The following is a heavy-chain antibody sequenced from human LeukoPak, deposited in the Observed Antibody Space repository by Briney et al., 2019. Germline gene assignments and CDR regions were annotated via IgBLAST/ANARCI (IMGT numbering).Heavy chain of an antibody. CDR2: IKQDGSGK. CDR3: AKAPGGYQGY. CDR1: GFTFSRYW. V-gene: IGHV3-7*03. D-gene: IGHD3-22*01. Sequence: GGSLRLSCAASGFTFSRYWMSWVRQAPGKGPEWVANIKQDGSGKYYVDSVKGRFTISRDNVRNSLYLQMNSLRAEDTAVYYCAKAPGGYQGYWGQGTLVTVSS. J-gene: IGHJ4*02.